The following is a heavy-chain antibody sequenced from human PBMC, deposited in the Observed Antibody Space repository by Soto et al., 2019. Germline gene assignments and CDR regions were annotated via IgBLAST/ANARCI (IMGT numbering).Heavy chain of an antibody. Sequence: EEQLVESGGGSSQPGGSRRLSCAASGFTVSSKYMSWFRQAPGKGLEWVSVIYAGGSTYYADSVKGRFTISRDNSKNTLYLQMSSLRVEDTAVYYCARAPGTYCDGDCYSGAFDIWGQGTMVTVSS. V-gene: IGHV3-53*01. D-gene: IGHD2-21*02. CDR1: GFTVSSKY. CDR2: IYAGGST. CDR3: ARAPGTYCDGDCYSGAFDI. J-gene: IGHJ3*02.